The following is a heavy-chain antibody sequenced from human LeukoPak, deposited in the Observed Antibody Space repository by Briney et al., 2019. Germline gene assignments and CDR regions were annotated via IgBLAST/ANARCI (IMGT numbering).Heavy chain of an antibody. CDR1: GGSISSGSNY. Sequence: SETLSLTCTVSGGSISSGSNYWGWIRQPPGKGLEWIGSIYYSGSTYYNPSLKSRITISVDTSKNQFSLKVNSVTAADTAVYFCARGSPFDYWGQGTLVTVSS. CDR2: IYYSGST. V-gene: IGHV4-39*07. CDR3: ARGSPFDY. J-gene: IGHJ4*02.